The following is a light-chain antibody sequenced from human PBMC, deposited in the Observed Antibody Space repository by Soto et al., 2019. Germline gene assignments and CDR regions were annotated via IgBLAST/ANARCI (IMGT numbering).Light chain of an antibody. Sequence: EIVLTQSPATLSLSPGERATLSCRASQSVSTFLAWYQHKPGQAPRLLIYDASNRATGIPDRFRGSGSGTDFTLTISSLEPEDFAVYYCQQYNNWPLLTFGGGTKVDIK. CDR2: DAS. J-gene: IGKJ4*01. CDR1: QSVSTF. CDR3: QQYNNWPLLT. V-gene: IGKV3-11*01.